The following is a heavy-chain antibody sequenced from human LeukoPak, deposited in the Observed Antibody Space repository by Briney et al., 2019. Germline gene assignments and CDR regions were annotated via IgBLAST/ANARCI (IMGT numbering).Heavy chain of an antibody. J-gene: IGHJ4*02. D-gene: IGHD5-24*01. Sequence: SETLSLTCTVSGGSISSSSYYWGWIRQPPGKGLEWSGSIYYSGSTYYNPSLKSRVTISVDTSKNQFSLKLSSVTAADTAVYYCARDKSRWLQFLFDYWGQGTLVTVSS. V-gene: IGHV4-39*07. CDR2: IYYSGST. CDR1: GGSISSSSYY. CDR3: ARDKSRWLQFLFDY.